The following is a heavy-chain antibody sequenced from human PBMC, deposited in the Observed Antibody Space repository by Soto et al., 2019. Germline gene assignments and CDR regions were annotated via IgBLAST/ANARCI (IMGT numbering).Heavy chain of an antibody. CDR1: GGTFSSYA. Sequence: QVQLVQSGAEVKKPGSSVKVSCKASGGTFSSYAISWVRQAPGQGLEWMGGIIPIFGTANYEQKFQGRVTITADKSTSTAYMELRILRSEDTAVYYCASGERDGYNSRAHDYWGQGTLVTVSS. D-gene: IGHD5-12*01. CDR2: IIPIFGTA. CDR3: ASGERDGYNSRAHDY. V-gene: IGHV1-69*06. J-gene: IGHJ4*02.